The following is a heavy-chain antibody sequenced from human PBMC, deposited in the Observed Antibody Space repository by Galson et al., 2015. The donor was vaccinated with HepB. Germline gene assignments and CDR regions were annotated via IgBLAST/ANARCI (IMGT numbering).Heavy chain of an antibody. CDR3: ARLILTYYYGSGSYFWFDP. Sequence: QSGAEVKKPGESLRISCKGSGYSFTSYWISWVRQMPGKGLEWMGRIDPSDSYTNYSPSFQGHVTISADKSISTAYLQWSSLKASDTAMYYCARLILTYYYGSGSYFWFDPWGQGTLVTVSS. CDR2: IDPSDSYT. V-gene: IGHV5-10-1*01. CDR1: GYSFTSYW. J-gene: IGHJ5*02. D-gene: IGHD3-10*01.